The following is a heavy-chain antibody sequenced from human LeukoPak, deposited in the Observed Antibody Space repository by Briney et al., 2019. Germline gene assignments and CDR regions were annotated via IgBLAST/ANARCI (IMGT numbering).Heavy chain of an antibody. V-gene: IGHV4-61*05. CDR1: GGSISSSSYY. J-gene: IGHJ4*02. CDR2: VYYSGTT. D-gene: IGHD5-18*01. CDR3: ARIVPYNYGYVDY. Sequence: SETLSLTCTVSGGSISSSSYYWGWIRQPPGKGLEWIGYVYYSGTTNYNSSLRGRVTISVDTSKNQLSLKLNSVTAADTAVYYCARIVPYNYGYVDYWGQGTLVTVSS.